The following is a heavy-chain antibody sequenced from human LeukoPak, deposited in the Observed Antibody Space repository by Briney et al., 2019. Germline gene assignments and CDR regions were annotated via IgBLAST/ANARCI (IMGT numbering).Heavy chain of an antibody. D-gene: IGHD1-26*01. V-gene: IGHV3-23*01. CDR2: ISGSGGST. J-gene: IGHJ4*02. Sequence: GGSLRLSCAASGFTFSSYAMSWVRQAPGKGLEWASAISGSGGSTYYADSVKGRFTISRDNSKNTLYLQMNSLRAEDTAVYYCASISGSYYGSNYWGQGTLVTVSS. CDR1: GFTFSSYA. CDR3: ASISGSYYGSNY.